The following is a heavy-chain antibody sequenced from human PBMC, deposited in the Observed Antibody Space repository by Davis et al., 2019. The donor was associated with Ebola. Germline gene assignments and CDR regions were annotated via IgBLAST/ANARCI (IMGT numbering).Heavy chain of an antibody. J-gene: IGHJ5*02. CDR3: AKDRGRKNWNDGSPLDR. Sequence: PGGSLRLSCAASGFTFSNYAMHWVRQAPGKGLEWVAIISYDGSNKYYADSVKGRFTISRDNSKNTLYLQMNSLRAEDTAVYYCAKDRGRKNWNDGSPLDRWGQGALVTVSA. CDR1: GFTFSNYA. CDR2: ISYDGSNK. D-gene: IGHD1-1*01. V-gene: IGHV3-30*04.